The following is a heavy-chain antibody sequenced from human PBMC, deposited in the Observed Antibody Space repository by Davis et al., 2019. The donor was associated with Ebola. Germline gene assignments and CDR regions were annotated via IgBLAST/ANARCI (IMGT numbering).Heavy chain of an antibody. Sequence: SETLSLTCTVSAVSIRSGDHYWSWLRQAPGKGLEWMGFIFYTGTTYYNPSLKSRLTISIDASKKKFSLDLSSVTAADAAVYYCAGRPIITAQYDHHYNMDVWGKGTTVTVSS. V-gene: IGHV4-30-4*01. CDR1: AVSIRSGDHY. J-gene: IGHJ6*04. CDR3: AGRPIITAQYDHHYNMDV. CDR2: IFYTGTT. D-gene: IGHD1-20*01.